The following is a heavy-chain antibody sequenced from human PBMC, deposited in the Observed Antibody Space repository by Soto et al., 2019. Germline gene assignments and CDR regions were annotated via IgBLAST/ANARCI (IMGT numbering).Heavy chain of an antibody. CDR3: ARDANFGTKGASFDI. D-gene: IGHD3-3*01. Sequence: PGGSLRLSCAASGFTFRIYSMHWVRQSPGKGLEWVAVMWYDGTNKYYGESVKGRFTISRDNSENTLYLQMNSLRVEDTAVYYCARDANFGTKGASFDIWGHGTLVTVSS. V-gene: IGHV3-33*01. J-gene: IGHJ3*02. CDR1: GFTFRIYS. CDR2: MWYDGTNK.